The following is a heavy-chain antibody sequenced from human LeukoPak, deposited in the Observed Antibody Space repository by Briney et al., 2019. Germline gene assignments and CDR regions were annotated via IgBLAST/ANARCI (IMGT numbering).Heavy chain of an antibody. CDR3: ATTGDAFDI. D-gene: IGHD4-17*01. V-gene: IGHV1-18*01. Sequence: ASVKVSCKASGCTFNSYGISWVRQAPGQGLEWMGWISGYNGNTNYAQKLQGRLTMTTDTSTSTAYMELRSLRSDDTAIYYCATTGDAFDIWGQGTMVTVSS. J-gene: IGHJ3*02. CDR1: GCTFNSYG. CDR2: ISGYNGNT.